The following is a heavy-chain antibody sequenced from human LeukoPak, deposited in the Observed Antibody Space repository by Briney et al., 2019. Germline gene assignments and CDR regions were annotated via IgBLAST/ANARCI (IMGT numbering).Heavy chain of an antibody. V-gene: IGHV3-74*01. CDR1: GFTFSSYW. CDR2: INSDGSST. D-gene: IGHD5-24*01. CDR3: ARGTWATLYYYYMDV. J-gene: IGHJ6*03. Sequence: GGSLRLSCAASGFTFSSYWMHWVRQAPGKGLVWVSRINSDGSSTSYADSVKGRFTISRDNAKNTLYLQMNSLRTEDTAVYYCARGTWATLYYYYMDVWGKGTTVTVSS.